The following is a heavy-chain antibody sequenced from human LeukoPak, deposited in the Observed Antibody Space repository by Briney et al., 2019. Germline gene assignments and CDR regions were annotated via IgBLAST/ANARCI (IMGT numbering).Heavy chain of an antibody. Sequence: GGSLRLSCAACVFTFSSYLMHWVRQAPGKGRGWVSRINSDGSSTNYADSVKGPFTISRGNAENTLYLQINSLRAEDTAVYYSARKEAGLTFDYWGQGTLVTVSS. V-gene: IGHV3-74*01. D-gene: IGHD6-13*01. CDR3: ARKEAGLTFDY. J-gene: IGHJ4*02. CDR2: INSDGSST. CDR1: VFTFSSYL.